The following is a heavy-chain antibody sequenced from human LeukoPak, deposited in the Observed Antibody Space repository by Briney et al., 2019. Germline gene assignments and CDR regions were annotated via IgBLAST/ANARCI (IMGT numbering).Heavy chain of an antibody. J-gene: IGHJ4*02. Sequence: AGGSLRLSCAASGFTFSSYGMHWVRQAPGKGLEWVAFIRYDGSNKYYADSVKGRFTISRDNSKNTLYLQMNSLRAEDTAVYYCAKTGYCSSTSCLGFDYWGQGTLVTVSS. CDR1: GFTFSSYG. CDR2: IRYDGSNK. D-gene: IGHD2-2*01. CDR3: AKTGYCSSTSCLGFDY. V-gene: IGHV3-30*02.